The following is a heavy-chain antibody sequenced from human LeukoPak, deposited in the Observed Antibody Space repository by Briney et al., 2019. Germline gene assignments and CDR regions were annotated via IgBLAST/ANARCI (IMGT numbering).Heavy chain of an antibody. J-gene: IGHJ4*02. D-gene: IGHD3-22*01. CDR2: FDPEDGET. V-gene: IGHV1-24*01. Sequence: ASVKVSCKVSGYTLTELSMHWVRQAPGKGLEWMGGFDPEDGETIYAQKLQGRVTMTTDTSTSTAYMELRSLRSDDTAVYYCARVDSSGYWLLDYWGQGTLVTVSS. CDR1: GYTLTELS. CDR3: ARVDSSGYWLLDY.